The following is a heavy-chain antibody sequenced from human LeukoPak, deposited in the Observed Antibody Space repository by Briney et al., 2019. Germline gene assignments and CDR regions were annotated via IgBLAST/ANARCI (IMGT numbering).Heavy chain of an antibody. J-gene: IGHJ4*02. CDR1: GGTFSSYA. D-gene: IGHD3-22*01. Sequence: SCKASGGTFSSYAMHWVRQAPGKGLEWVAVISYDGSNKYYADSVKGRFTISRDNSKNTLYLQMNSLRAEDTAVYYCARDNEYYYDSSGLLGYWGQGTLVTVSS. CDR3: ARDNEYYYDSSGLLGY. CDR2: ISYDGSNK. V-gene: IGHV3-30-3*01.